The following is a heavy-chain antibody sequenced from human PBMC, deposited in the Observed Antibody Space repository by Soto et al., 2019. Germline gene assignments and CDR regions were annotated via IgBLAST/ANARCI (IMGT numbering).Heavy chain of an antibody. D-gene: IGHD3-3*01. J-gene: IGHJ5*02. CDR1: GGSFSGYY. CDR3: ARRGKTTYYDFWSGYLNWFDP. V-gene: IGHV4-34*01. Sequence: SETLSLTCAVYGGSFSGYYWSWIRQPPGKGLEWIGEINHSGSTNYNPSLKSRVTISVDTSKNQFSLKLSSVTAADTAVYYCARRGKTTYYDFWSGYLNWFDPWGKGTLVTVSS. CDR2: INHSGST.